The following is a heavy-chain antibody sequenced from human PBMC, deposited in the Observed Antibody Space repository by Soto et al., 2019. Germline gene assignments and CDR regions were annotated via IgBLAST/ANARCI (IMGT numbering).Heavy chain of an antibody. V-gene: IGHV3-23*01. CDR1: GFTLNTYA. Sequence: GGSLRLSCAASGFTLNTYAMSWVRQAPGKGLEWVSAISGSGGSTYYADSVKGRFIISRDNSKNTLYLQMNSLRAEDTAIYYCAKDCKSGSGWYWDYWGQGTLVTVSS. CDR3: AKDCKSGSGWYWDY. D-gene: IGHD6-19*01. CDR2: ISGSGGST. J-gene: IGHJ4*02.